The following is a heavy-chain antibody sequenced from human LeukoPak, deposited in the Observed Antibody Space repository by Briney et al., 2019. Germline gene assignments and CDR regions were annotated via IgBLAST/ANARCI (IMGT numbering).Heavy chain of an antibody. CDR3: ARGPRGYCSGASCYPIKTNWFDP. V-gene: IGHV4-31*03. D-gene: IGHD2-15*01. Sequence: SETLSLTCTVSGGSISSGGYYWSWIRQHPGKGLEWIGNIYYSGSTYNNPSLKSRVTISVDTSKNQFSLKLSSVTAADTAVYYCARGPRGYCSGASCYPIKTNWFDPWGQGTLVTVSS. CDR1: GGSISSGGYY. CDR2: IYYSGST. J-gene: IGHJ5*02.